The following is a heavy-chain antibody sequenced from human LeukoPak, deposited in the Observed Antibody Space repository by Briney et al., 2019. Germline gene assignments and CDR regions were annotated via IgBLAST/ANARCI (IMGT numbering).Heavy chain of an antibody. V-gene: IGHV4-34*01. CDR2: INHSGST. Sequence: SETLSLTCAVYGGSFSGYYWSWIRQPPGKGLEWIGEINHSGSTNYNPSLKSRVTISVDTSKNQFSLKLSSVTAADTAVYYCAREQQLVLFDYWGQGTLVTVSS. J-gene: IGHJ4*02. CDR1: GGSFSGYY. CDR3: AREQQLVLFDY. D-gene: IGHD6-13*01.